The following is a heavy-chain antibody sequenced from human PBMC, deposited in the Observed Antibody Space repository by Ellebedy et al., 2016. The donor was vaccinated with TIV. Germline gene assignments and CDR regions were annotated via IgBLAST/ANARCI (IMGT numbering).Heavy chain of an antibody. Sequence: GESLKISCAASGFTFSSYWMHWVRQAPGKGLVWVSHMNSDGSTTRYADSVQGRFTISRDNARNTLYLQMNSLRAEDTAVYYCARSRVGRGWYYFDYWGQGTLVTVSS. CDR3: ARSRVGRGWYYFDY. CDR1: GFTFSSYW. D-gene: IGHD6-19*01. V-gene: IGHV3-74*01. J-gene: IGHJ4*02. CDR2: MNSDGSTT.